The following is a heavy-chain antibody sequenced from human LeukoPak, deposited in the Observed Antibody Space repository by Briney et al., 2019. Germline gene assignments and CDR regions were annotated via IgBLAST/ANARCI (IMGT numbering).Heavy chain of an antibody. J-gene: IGHJ4*02. V-gene: IGHV3-74*01. Sequence: GGSLRLSCAASGFTFNNYWMHWVRQAPGKGLMWVSRISTDGSNTNYADSVKGRFTISRDNSKNTLYLQMNSLRAEDTAVYYCAKSPPYCSSTSCYTVVGDYFDYWGQGTLVTVSS. CDR1: GFTFNNYW. D-gene: IGHD2-2*02. CDR2: ISTDGSNT. CDR3: AKSPPYCSSTSCYTVVGDYFDY.